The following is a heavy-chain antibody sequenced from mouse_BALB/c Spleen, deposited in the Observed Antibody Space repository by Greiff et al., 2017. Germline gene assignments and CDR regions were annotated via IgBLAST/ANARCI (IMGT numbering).Heavy chain of an antibody. CDR2: IWAGGST. CDR1: GFSLTSYG. CDR3: ARDGITTVEAYAMDY. Sequence: QVQLKESGPGLVAPSQSLSITCTVSGFSLTSYGVHWVRQPPGKGLEWLGVIWAGGSTNYNSALMSRLSISKDNSKSQVFLKMNSLQTDDTAMYYGARDGITTVEAYAMDYWGQGTSVTVSS. J-gene: IGHJ4*01. D-gene: IGHD1-1*01. V-gene: IGHV2-9*02.